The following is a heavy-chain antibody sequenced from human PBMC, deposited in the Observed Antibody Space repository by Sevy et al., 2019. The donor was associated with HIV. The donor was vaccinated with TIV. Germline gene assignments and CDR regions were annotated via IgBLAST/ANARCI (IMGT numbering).Heavy chain of an antibody. CDR1: GYTFTFYD. V-gene: IGHV1-8*01. CDR3: ARGASRESSSIIEYDY. Sequence: ASVKVSCKASGYTFTFYDINWVRQATGQGLEWVGWMNPNSGNTGYAQKFQGRVTMTRNTSRSTAYMELSSLRSEDTAVFYCARGASRESSSIIEYDYWGQGTLVTVSS. CDR2: MNPNSGNT. J-gene: IGHJ4*02. D-gene: IGHD6-6*01.